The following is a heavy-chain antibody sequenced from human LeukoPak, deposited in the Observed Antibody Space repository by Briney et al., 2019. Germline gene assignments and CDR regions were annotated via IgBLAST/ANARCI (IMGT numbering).Heavy chain of an antibody. D-gene: IGHD2-8*01. V-gene: IGHV3-23*01. CDR1: GFTFSSYA. J-gene: IGHJ4*02. CDR2: ISGSGGST. CDR3: AKVMRDIVLMVYAIEGPYFDY. Sequence: GGSLGLSCAASGFTFSSYAMSWVRQAPGKGLEWVSAISGSGGSTYYADSVKGRFTISRDNSKNTLYLQMNSLRAEDTAVYYCAKVMRDIVLMVYAIEGPYFDYWGQGTLVTVSS.